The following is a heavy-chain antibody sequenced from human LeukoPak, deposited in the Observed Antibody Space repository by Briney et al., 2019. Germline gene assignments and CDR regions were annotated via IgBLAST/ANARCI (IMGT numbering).Heavy chain of an antibody. Sequence: PGGSLKVSCVASGFTFSGSAMHWVRQASGKGLEWVGRIRSKANSYATAYAASVEGRFTISRDDSKNTTYLEMNSLKIEDTAVYYCTRQRRHPILYVNSWPYYDAFEIWGQGTMVTVSS. CDR3: TRQRRHPILYVNSWPYYDAFEI. CDR1: GFTFSGSA. V-gene: IGHV3-73*01. CDR2: IRSKANSYAT. J-gene: IGHJ3*02. D-gene: IGHD6-13*01.